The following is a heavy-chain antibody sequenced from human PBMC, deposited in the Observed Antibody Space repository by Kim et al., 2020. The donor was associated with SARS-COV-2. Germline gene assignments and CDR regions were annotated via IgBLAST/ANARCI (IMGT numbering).Heavy chain of an antibody. CDR1: GTPITTYY. CDR3: ASQITFWFGGYMNV. J-gene: IGHJ6*03. Sequence: SETLSLTCSVSGTPITTYYWSWIRQSPGKGLEWIGSIYHNGNTKDNPSLRSRLTISIDTSRNQFSLRLRSVTAADTAVYYCASQITFWFGGYMNVWGEGT. CDR2: IYHNGNT. D-gene: IGHD3-10*01. V-gene: IGHV4-59*08.